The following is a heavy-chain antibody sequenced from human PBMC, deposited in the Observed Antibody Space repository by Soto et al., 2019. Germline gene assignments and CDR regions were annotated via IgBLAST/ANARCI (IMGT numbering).Heavy chain of an antibody. CDR2: ISAYNGNT. J-gene: IGHJ6*03. Sequence: ASVKVSCKASGYTFTSYGIIWVRQAPGQGLEWMGWISAYNGNTNYAQKLQGRVTMTTDTSTSTGYMELRSLRSDDTAVYYCARDSTAFCTTSSCYPTYYHSYYMDVWGKGTTVTVSS. CDR1: GYTFTSYG. D-gene: IGHD2-2*01. V-gene: IGHV1-18*01. CDR3: ARDSTAFCTTSSCYPTYYHSYYMDV.